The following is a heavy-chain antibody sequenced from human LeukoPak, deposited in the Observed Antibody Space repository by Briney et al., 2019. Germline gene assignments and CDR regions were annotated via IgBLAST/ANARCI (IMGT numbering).Heavy chain of an antibody. V-gene: IGHV4-39*01. J-gene: IGHJ4*02. CDR2: IYYTGST. D-gene: IGHD3-9*01. Sequence: SETLSLTCTVSGDSVSSTTYFWRWIRQPPGKGLEWMANIYYTGSTYSNPSLKSRVSMSVDTSKNQFSLKMSSLTGADTAVYFCARLSKGRYFDYIFESWGEGTLVTVSS. CDR3: ARLSKGRYFDYIFES. CDR1: GDSVSSTTYF.